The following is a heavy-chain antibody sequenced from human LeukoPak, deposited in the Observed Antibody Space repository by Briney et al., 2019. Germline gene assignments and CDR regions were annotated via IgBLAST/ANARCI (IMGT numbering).Heavy chain of an antibody. CDR3: AKEKDTIYFDL. D-gene: IGHD2-15*01. J-gene: IGHJ3*01. CDR1: GFNFRAFT. CDR2: FSRNGVTT. V-gene: IGHV3-43*01. Sequence: SGGSLRLSCGAFGFNFRAFTMHWVRQAPGKGLEWVSLFSRNGVTTYYAESVRGRFTISRDNSKNSVYLQMDSLTTEGTAVYYCAKEKDTIYFDLWGQGTMVTVSA.